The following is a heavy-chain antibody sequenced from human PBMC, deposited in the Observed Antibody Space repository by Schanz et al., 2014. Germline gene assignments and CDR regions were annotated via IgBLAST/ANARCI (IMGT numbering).Heavy chain of an antibody. J-gene: IGHJ4*02. CDR2: ISYHGSER. D-gene: IGHD3-22*01. V-gene: IGHV3-30*18. Sequence: QVQLVESGGGVVQPGRSLRLSCAGSGFSFSDYGMHWVRQAPGRGLEWVAVISYHGSERYYADSVKGRFTISRDNSKXXLYLQMNSLRTEDTAVYFCAKSYDTSGYSGFDYWGQGTLVTVSS. CDR1: GFSFSDYG. CDR3: AKSYDTSGYSGFDY.